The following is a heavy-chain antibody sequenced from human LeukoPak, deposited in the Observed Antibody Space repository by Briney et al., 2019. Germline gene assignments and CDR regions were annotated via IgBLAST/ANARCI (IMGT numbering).Heavy chain of an antibody. D-gene: IGHD3-16*01. CDR1: GFTLSSYG. CDR3: AKGSQYDYVWGSPFDY. J-gene: IGHJ4*02. CDR2: ISYDGSNK. V-gene: IGHV3-30*18. Sequence: GGSLRLSCAASGFTLSSYGMHWVRQAPGKGLEWVAVISYDGSNKYYADSVKGRFTISRDNSKNTLYLQMNSLRAEDTAVYYCAKGSQYDYVWGSPFDYWGQGTLVTVSS.